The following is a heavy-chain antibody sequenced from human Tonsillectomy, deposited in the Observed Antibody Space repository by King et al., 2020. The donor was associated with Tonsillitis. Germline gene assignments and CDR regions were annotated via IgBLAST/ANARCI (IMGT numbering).Heavy chain of an antibody. Sequence: QVQLQESGPGLVKPSGTLSLTCAVSGGSISSSNCGSWVRQPPRKGLEWIGEIYHSGSTNYNPSLKSRVTISVDKSKNQFSLKLSAVTAADTAVYYCARDPDDYGGNHRFDYWGQGTLVTVSS. CDR1: GGSISSSNC. CDR2: IYHSGST. CDR3: ARDPDDYGGNHRFDY. D-gene: IGHD4-23*01. V-gene: IGHV4-4*02. J-gene: IGHJ4*02.